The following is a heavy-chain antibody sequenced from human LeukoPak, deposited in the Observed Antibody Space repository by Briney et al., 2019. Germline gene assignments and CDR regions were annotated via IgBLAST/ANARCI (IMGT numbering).Heavy chain of an antibody. J-gene: IGHJ5*01. CDR2: IYYSGTT. CDR1: GFSLSTSGMC. D-gene: IGHD2-8*02. Sequence: LVNPTQTLTLTCTFSGFSLSTSGMCVSWIRQPPGKGLEWIGSIYYSGTTYTNPSLKSRITISADTSEDQFSLHLNSVTAADTAMYFCARHYPHMDYTGWRQGWFDSWGQGTLVTVSS. V-gene: IGHV4-30-2*03. CDR3: ARHYPHMDYTGWRQGWFDS.